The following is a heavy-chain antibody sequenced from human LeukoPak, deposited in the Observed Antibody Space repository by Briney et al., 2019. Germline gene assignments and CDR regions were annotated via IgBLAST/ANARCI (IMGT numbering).Heavy chain of an antibody. V-gene: IGHV4-61*01. CDR1: GGSASSGSYY. J-gene: IGHJ4*02. CDR3: ARLTIFGVVPLTYYFDY. Sequence: PSETLSLTCTVSGGSASSGSYYWSWIREPPGKALEWIGYIYYSGSTNYNPSLKSRVTISVDTSKNQFSLKLSSVTAADTAVYYCARLTIFGVVPLTYYFDYWGQGTLVTVSS. D-gene: IGHD3-3*01. CDR2: IYYSGST.